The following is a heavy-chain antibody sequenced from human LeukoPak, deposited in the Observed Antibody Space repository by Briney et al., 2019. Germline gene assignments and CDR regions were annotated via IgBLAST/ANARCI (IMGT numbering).Heavy chain of an antibody. Sequence: SETLSLTCTVSGASISSSTYYWAWIRQPPGKSLEWIGSIYSSGHTYYHPSPKCRLTISSDTSNNQFSLKLSSVTAADTAVYYCARGLVGLDYWGQGTLVTVSS. J-gene: IGHJ4*02. CDR1: GASISSSTYY. V-gene: IGHV4-39*07. CDR2: IYSSGHT. CDR3: ARGLVGLDY. D-gene: IGHD2-21*01.